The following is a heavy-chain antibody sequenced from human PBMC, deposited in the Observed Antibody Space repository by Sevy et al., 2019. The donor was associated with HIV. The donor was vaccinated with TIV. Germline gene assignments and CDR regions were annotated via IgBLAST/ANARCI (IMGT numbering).Heavy chain of an antibody. CDR2: INHSGST. Sequence: SETLSLTCAVYVGSFSNYYWTWIRQPPGKGLEWIGEINHSGSTNYNPSLKSRVTMSVDTSKNQFSLMLSAVTAAETAIYYGARGGERVIASPGLGLGPWTKYWYFDLWGRGTLVTVSS. J-gene: IGHJ2*01. D-gene: IGHD6-6*01. CDR3: ARGGERVIASPGLGLGPWTKYWYFDL. V-gene: IGHV4-34*01. CDR1: VGSFSNYY.